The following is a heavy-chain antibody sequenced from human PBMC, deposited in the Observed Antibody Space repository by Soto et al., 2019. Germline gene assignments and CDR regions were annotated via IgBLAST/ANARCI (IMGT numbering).Heavy chain of an antibody. Sequence: GESLKISCKGSGYSFTSYRIGWVRQMPGKGLEWMGIIYPGDSDIRYSPSFQGQVTISADKSISTAYLQWSGLKASDTAIYYCARQLPYGGNSNNGMDAWCQGDAVTVSS. CDR1: GYSFTSYR. V-gene: IGHV5-51*01. CDR3: ARQLPYGGNSNNGMDA. J-gene: IGHJ6*02. D-gene: IGHD2-15*01. CDR2: IYPGDSDI.